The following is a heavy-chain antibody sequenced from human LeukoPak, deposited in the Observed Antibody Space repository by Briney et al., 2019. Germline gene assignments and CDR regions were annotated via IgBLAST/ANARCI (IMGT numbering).Heavy chain of an antibody. D-gene: IGHD2-15*01. Sequence: SETLSLTCTVSGDSFSSGYWNWVRQPPGKGLEWIGYIYDSGMTDYNPSLKNRLTISLDTSNNQFSLKLSSVTAADTAVYYCAGRGHRYSRDWGQGILVTVSS. CDR1: GDSFSSGY. J-gene: IGHJ1*01. CDR2: IYDSGMT. CDR3: AGRGHRYSRD. V-gene: IGHV4-4*09.